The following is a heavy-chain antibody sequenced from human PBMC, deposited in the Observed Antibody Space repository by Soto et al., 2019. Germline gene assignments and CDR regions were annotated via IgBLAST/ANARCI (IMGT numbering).Heavy chain of an antibody. CDR3: ARRTSYYIDY. J-gene: IGHJ4*02. Sequence: SETLSLTCTISGGSISNNAYFWGWVRQPPGKGLEWIGSIYYSGSSYYSPSLKSRLTISIDTSKNHFSLKLSSVTAADTAVYFCARRTSYYIDYWGPGTLVTVSS. D-gene: IGHD3-10*01. CDR2: IYYSGSS. CDR1: GGSISNNAYF. V-gene: IGHV4-39*02.